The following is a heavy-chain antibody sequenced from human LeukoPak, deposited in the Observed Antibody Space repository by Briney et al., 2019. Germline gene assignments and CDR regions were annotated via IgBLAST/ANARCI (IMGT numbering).Heavy chain of an antibody. CDR2: ISYDGSNK. D-gene: IGHD5-18*01. J-gene: IGHJ4*02. CDR1: GFTFSSYA. CDR3: AGGGGYSYGLGGY. V-gene: IGHV3-30*04. Sequence: GGSLRLSCAASGFTFSSYAMHWVRQAPGKGLEWVAVISYDGSNKYYADSVKGRFTISRDNSKNTLYLQMNSLRAEDTAVYYCAGGGGYSYGLGGYWGQGTLVTVSS.